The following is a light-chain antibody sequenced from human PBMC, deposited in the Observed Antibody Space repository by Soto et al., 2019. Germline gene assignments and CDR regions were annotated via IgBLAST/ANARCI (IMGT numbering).Light chain of an antibody. Sequence: EIVMTQSPAILSVSPGERAILSCRASKSVSNNLAWYQQKPGQAPRLLIYGASTRATGIPARFSGSGSGTEFTLSISSLQSEDFAIYYCQQYNNWPPLTFGGGTKVEIK. CDR2: GAS. V-gene: IGKV3-15*01. J-gene: IGKJ4*01. CDR3: QQYNNWPPLT. CDR1: KSVSNN.